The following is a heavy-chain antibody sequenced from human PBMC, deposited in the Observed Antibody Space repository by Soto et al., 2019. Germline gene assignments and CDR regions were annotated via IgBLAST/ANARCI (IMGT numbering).Heavy chain of an antibody. CDR3: AREGGRRDTIFGVVTMRYQPYGMDV. CDR1: GFTFSSYS. CDR2: ISSSSSTI. Sequence: LRLSCAASGFTFSSYSMNWVRQAPGKGLEWVSYISSSSSTIYYADSVKGRFTISRDNAKNSLYLQMNSLRDEDTAVYYCAREGGRRDTIFGVVTMRYQPYGMDVWGKAITLTVSS. D-gene: IGHD3-3*01. J-gene: IGHJ6*04. V-gene: IGHV3-48*02.